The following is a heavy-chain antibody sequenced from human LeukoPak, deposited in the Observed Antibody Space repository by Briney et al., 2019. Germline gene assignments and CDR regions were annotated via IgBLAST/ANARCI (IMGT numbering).Heavy chain of an antibody. J-gene: IGHJ3*02. Sequence: GGSLRLSCAASGSTFSSYWMSWVRQAPGKGLEWVAVISYDGSNKYYADSVKGRFTISRDNSKNTLYLQMNSLRAEDTAVYYCARDFRAGGVTSKAFDIWGQGTMVTVSS. CDR3: ARDFRAGGVTSKAFDI. CDR2: ISYDGSNK. CDR1: GSTFSSYW. V-gene: IGHV3-30*03. D-gene: IGHD3-16*01.